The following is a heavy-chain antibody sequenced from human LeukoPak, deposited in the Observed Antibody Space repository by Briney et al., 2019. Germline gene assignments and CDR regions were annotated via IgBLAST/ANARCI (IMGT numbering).Heavy chain of an antibody. CDR1: GDSIISDTYY. Sequence: SETLSLTCIVSGDSIISDTYYWNWIRQPAGKGLEWIGRIYYTGNSGYNPSLKSRVIMSVDTSKNLFSLRLNSVTAADSAMYYCARGDGGWFGFGELKSFDPWGQGTLVTVSS. CDR2: IYYTGNS. V-gene: IGHV4-61*02. CDR3: ARGDGGWFGFGELKSFDP. J-gene: IGHJ5*02. D-gene: IGHD3-10*01.